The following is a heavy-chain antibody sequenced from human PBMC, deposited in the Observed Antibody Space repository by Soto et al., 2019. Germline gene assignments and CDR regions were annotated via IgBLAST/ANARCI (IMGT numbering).Heavy chain of an antibody. Sequence: SETLSLTCTVSGGSISSGDYYWSWIRQPPGKGLEWIGYIYYSGSTYYNPSLKSRVTISVDTSKNQFSLKLSSVTAADTAVYYRARSVGSGFSGYWGQGNLVTVSS. J-gene: IGHJ4*02. CDR1: GGSISSGDYY. CDR3: ARSVGSGFSGY. D-gene: IGHD3-10*01. CDR2: IYYSGST. V-gene: IGHV4-30-4*01.